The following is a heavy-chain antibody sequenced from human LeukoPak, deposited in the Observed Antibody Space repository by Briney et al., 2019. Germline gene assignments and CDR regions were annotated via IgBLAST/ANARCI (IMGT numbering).Heavy chain of an antibody. CDR3: ARVGRGIAAAFDY. V-gene: IGHV1-69*06. D-gene: IGHD6-13*01. J-gene: IGHJ4*02. CDR2: IIPIFGTA. Sequence: ASVKVSCKASGGTFSSYAISWVRQAPGQGLEWMGGIIPIFGTANYAQKFQGRVAITADISTSTAYMELSSLRSEDTAVYYCARVGRGIAAAFDYWGQGTLVTASS. CDR1: GGTFSSYA.